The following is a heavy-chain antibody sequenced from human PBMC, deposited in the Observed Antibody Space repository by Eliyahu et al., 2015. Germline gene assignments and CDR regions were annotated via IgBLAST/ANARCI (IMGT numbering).Heavy chain of an antibody. CDR1: GGSIXSYY. CDR3: ARHEGYCSSTSCYPGPDAFDI. Sequence: QVQLQESGPGLVKPSETLSLTCTVSGGSIXSYYWXWIRQPPGKGLEWIGYIYTSGSTNYNPSLKSRVTISVDTSKNQFSLKLSSVTAADTAVYYCARHEGYCSSTSCYPGPDAFDIWGQGTMVTVSS. V-gene: IGHV4-4*09. D-gene: IGHD2-2*01. J-gene: IGHJ3*02. CDR2: IYTSGST.